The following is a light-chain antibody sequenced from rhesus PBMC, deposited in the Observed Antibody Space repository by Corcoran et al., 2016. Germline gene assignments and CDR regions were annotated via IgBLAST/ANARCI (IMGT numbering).Light chain of an antibody. CDR2: DVS. V-gene: IGLV2-13*02. J-gene: IGLJ1*01. CDR3: SSYASSSAYI. CDR1: SSDIGGYNR. Sequence: QAALTQSPSVSGSPGQSVTISCTGTSSDIGGYNRVSWYQQHPGKAPNLMIYDVSKRPSGVSDRVSGSKSGNTASLTISGLQAEDEADYYCSSYASSSAYIFGAGTRLTVL.